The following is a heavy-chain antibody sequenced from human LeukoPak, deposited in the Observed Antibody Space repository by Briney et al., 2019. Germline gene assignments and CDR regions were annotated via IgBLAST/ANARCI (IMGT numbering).Heavy chain of an antibody. V-gene: IGHV1-69*06. D-gene: IGHD2/OR15-2a*01. J-gene: IGHJ6*02. CDR2: ISHIIDKP. CDR1: VGTFSGYA. CDR3: AREPTLLSRYNWRDIPYHYGMDV. Sequence: SVKVSCKATVGTFSGYAICWVRQGPGQGLEWMGGISHIIDKPKVGEKFQVRVTITADKATRTAYLELSSLRSEDTAVYYLAREPTLLSRYNWRDIPYHYGMDVWGQGTPVTVSS.